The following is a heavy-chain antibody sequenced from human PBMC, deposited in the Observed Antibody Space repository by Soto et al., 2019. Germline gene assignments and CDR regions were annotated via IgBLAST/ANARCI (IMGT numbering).Heavy chain of an antibody. CDR3: AASGYDYYYYYMDV. J-gene: IGHJ6*03. CDR1: GGSISSYY. V-gene: IGHV4-59*08. Sequence: SETLSLTCTVSGGSISSYYWSWIRQPPGKGLEWIGYIYYSGSTNYNPSLKSRVTISVDTSKNQFSLKLSSVTAADTAVYYCAASGYDYYYYYMDVWGKGTTVTVSS. D-gene: IGHD3-3*01. CDR2: IYYSGST.